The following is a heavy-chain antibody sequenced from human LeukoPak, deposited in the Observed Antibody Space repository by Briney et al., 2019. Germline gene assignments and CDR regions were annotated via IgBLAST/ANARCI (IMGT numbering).Heavy chain of an antibody. CDR2: IYYSGST. CDR1: GFTFSNAW. V-gene: IGHV4-59*08. CDR3: ARHPPGGDFDY. J-gene: IGHJ4*02. Sequence: GSLRLSCAASGFTFSNAWMSWVRQAPGKGLEWIGYIYYSGSTNYNPSLKSRVTISVDTSKNQFSLKLSSVTAADTAVYYCARHPPGGDFDYWGQGTLVTVSS. D-gene: IGHD1-14*01.